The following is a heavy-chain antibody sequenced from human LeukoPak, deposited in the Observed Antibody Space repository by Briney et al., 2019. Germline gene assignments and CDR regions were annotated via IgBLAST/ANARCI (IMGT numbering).Heavy chain of an antibody. Sequence: PGGSLRLSCTASGFAFSSYWRHWVRQTPGKGLVWVSRINSNGRSTTYADSVKGRFSNARDTAQNTLYVQINSVRAQDTAVYYCAGGYGSRYWGEGSLVTVSS. CDR3: AGGYGSRY. CDR2: INSNGRST. J-gene: IGHJ1*01. D-gene: IGHD5-18*01. V-gene: IGHV3-74*01. CDR1: GFAFSSYW.